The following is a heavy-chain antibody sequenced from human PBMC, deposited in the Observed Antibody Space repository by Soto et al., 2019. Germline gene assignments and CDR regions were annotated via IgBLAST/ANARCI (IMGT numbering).Heavy chain of an antibody. CDR1: GGSFSGYY. V-gene: IGHV4-34*01. Sequence: SETLSLTCAVYGGSFSGYYWTWIRQPPGTGLEWIGEINHSGSTNYNPSLKSRVTISVDTSKNQFSLKLSSVTAADTAVYYCARARSLWPNFYYYYGMDVWGQGTTVTVSS. J-gene: IGHJ6*02. CDR2: INHSGST. CDR3: ARARSLWPNFYYYYGMDV. D-gene: IGHD3-10*01.